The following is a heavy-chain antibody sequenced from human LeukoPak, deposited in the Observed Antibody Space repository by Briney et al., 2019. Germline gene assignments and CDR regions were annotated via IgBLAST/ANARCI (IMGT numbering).Heavy chain of an antibody. CDR3: ARAHSGYDVKYFAY. Sequence: SVKVSCKASGGFSNYAINWVRQAPGQGLEWMGRIIPILNTANSAEKFQGRVTVTADKFTNTAYMELSSLRSEDTAIYYCARAHSGYDVKYFAYWGQGTLVTVSS. CDR1: GGFSNYA. D-gene: IGHD5-12*01. V-gene: IGHV1-69*04. CDR2: IIPILNTA. J-gene: IGHJ4*02.